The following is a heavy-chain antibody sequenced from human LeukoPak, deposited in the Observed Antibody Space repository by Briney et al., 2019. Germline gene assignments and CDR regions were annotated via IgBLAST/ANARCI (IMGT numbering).Heavy chain of an antibody. CDR2: IYYSGST. CDR1: GGSISSSSYY. Sequence: QTSETLSLTCTVSGGSISSSSYYWGWIRQPPGKGLEWIGSIYYSGSTYYNPSLKSRVTISVDTSKNQFSLKLSSVTAADTAVYYCARDILRGIAAADYYYYGMDVWGQGTTVTVSS. CDR3: ARDILRGIAAADYYYYGMDV. J-gene: IGHJ6*02. D-gene: IGHD6-13*01. V-gene: IGHV4-39*02.